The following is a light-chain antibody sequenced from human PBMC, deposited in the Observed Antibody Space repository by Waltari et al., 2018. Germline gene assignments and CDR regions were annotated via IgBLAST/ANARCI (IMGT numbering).Light chain of an antibody. V-gene: IGLV2-14*01. CDR1: SRYLGGYNY. J-gene: IGLJ1*01. CDR3: SSYTSSSVYV. CDR2: DVS. Sequence: QSARTQPSSVSGSPGQSRTISCTGTSRYLGGYNYVSWYQQHPGKAPKLMIYDVSNRPSGVSNRFSGSKSGNTASLTISGLQAEDEADYYCSSYTSSSVYVFGTGTKVTVL.